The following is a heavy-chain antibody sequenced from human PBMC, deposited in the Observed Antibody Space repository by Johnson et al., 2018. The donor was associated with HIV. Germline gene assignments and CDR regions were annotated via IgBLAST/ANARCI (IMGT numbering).Heavy chain of an antibody. J-gene: IGHJ3*02. D-gene: IGHD6-19*01. CDR1: GFTFDDYG. Sequence: VQLVESGGGVVRPGGSLRLSCAASGFTFDDYGMSWVRQAPGKGLEWVSGINWNGGSTGYADSVKGRFTISRDNVKNSLYLQMNSLRVEDTAVYYCATTRLSTGWYAFDIWGQGTMVTVSS. CDR2: INWNGGST. CDR3: ATTRLSTGWYAFDI. V-gene: IGHV3-20*04.